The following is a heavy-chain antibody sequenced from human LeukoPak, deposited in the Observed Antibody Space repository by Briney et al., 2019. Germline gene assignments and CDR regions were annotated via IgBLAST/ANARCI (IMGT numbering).Heavy chain of an antibody. CDR1: GYTFTSYY. CDR3: ARDPGIAVAVYYFDY. D-gene: IGHD6-19*01. J-gene: IGHJ4*02. V-gene: IGHV1-46*01. Sequence: GASVKVSCKASGYTFTSYYMHWVRQAPGQGLEWMGIINTSGGSTSYAQKFQGRVTMTRDTSTSTVYMELSSLRSEDTAVYYCARDPGIAVAVYYFDYWGQGTLVTVSS. CDR2: INTSGGST.